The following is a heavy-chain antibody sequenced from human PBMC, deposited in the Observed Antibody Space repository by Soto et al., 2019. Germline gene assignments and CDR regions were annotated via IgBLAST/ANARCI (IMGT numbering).Heavy chain of an antibody. J-gene: IGHJ3*02. CDR2: IKEDGSEK. CDR3: AGGGYCSGTSCYADAFDI. V-gene: IGHV3-7*01. D-gene: IGHD2-2*01. CDR1: GFTFSSYW. Sequence: EVQLVESGGGLVQPGGSLRLSCAASGFTFSSYWMSWVRQAPGKGLEGVANIKEDGSEKYYVDSTKGRFTISRDNAKNSLYLQMNSVRAEDTAVYYFAGGGYCSGTSCYADAFDIWGQGTMVTVSS.